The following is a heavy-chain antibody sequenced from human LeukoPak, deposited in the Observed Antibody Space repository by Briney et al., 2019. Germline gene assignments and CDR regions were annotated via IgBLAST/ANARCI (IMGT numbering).Heavy chain of an antibody. CDR2: ISYDGNNK. V-gene: IGHV3-30-3*02. CDR3: AKRSGDFWSAEFDY. CDR1: GFTFSSYA. J-gene: IGHJ4*02. D-gene: IGHD3-3*01. Sequence: PGGSLRLSCAASGFTFSSYAMHWVRQAPGKGLEWVAVISYDGNNKYYADSVKGRFTISRDNSKNTLYLQMNRLRAEDTAVYYCAKRSGDFWSAEFDYWGQGTLVTVSS.